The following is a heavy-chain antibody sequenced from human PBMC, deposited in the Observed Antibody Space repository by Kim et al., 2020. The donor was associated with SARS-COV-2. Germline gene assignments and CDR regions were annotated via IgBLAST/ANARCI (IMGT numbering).Heavy chain of an antibody. CDR1: GFTFSSYW. J-gene: IGHJ6*02. CDR3: ARVWAQTYGDYYYYYGMDV. CDR2: INSDGSST. Sequence: GGSLRLSCAASGFTFSSYWMHWVRQAPGKGLVWVSRINSDGSSTSYADSVKGRFTISRDNAKNTLYLQMNSLRAEDTAVYYCARVWAQTYGDYYYYYGMDVWGQGTTVTVSS. D-gene: IGHD4-17*01. V-gene: IGHV3-74*01.